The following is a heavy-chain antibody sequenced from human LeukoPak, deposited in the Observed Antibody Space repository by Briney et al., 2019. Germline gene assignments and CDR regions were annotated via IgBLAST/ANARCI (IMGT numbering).Heavy chain of an antibody. V-gene: IGHV1-18*01. J-gene: IGHJ5*02. CDR2: ASAYNGDT. CDR3: ARDLGYYGSGSYWDCFDP. CDR1: GYSVSNYG. D-gene: IGHD3-10*01. Sequence: ASVKVSCKASGYSVSNYGLSWGRQAPGQGLEWMGWASAYNGDTNYPQKFQDRVIMTTDTSTSTAYMELRSLRSDGTAVYYCARDLGYYGSGSYWDCFDPWGQGTLVTVSS.